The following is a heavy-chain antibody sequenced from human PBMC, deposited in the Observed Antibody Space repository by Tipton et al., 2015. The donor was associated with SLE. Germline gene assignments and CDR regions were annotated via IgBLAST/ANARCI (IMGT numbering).Heavy chain of an antibody. CDR2: ISSSGSTI. J-gene: IGHJ5*02. V-gene: IGHV3-11*04. Sequence: GSLRLSCAASGFTFSEYSMSWIRQAPGKGLEWVSYISSSGSTIYYGDSVKGRFTISRDNAKNSLYLQMNSLRAEDTAVYYCARDYYDSSDDYNWFDPWGQGTLVTVSS. CDR3: ARDYYDSSDDYNWFDP. CDR1: GFTFSEYS. D-gene: IGHD3-22*01.